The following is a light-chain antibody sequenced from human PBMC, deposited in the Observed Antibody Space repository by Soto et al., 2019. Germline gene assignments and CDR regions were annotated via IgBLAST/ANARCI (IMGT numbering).Light chain of an antibody. CDR2: DAS. CDR1: QSVSSY. J-gene: IGKJ4*01. V-gene: IGKV3-11*01. Sequence: EIVFTQSPATLSFSPGERATLSCRASQSVSSYLAWYQQKPGQAPRLLIYDASNRATGIPARFSGSGSGTDFTLTISSLEPEDFAVYYCQQRSNWPPLFGGGTKVDIK. CDR3: QQRSNWPPL.